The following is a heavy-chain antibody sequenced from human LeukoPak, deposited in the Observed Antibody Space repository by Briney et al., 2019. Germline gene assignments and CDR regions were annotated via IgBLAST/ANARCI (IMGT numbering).Heavy chain of an antibody. Sequence: LETLSLTCDVDGGSLSGFHWSWIRQSARKRLEWIGEINDRRDANYNPSLETRVDISVDMSKNQFSLKMNSVTAADTAVYYCARSEVNSSGYWVILYWGQGTLVTVSS. CDR2: INDRRDA. V-gene: IGHV4-34*01. CDR1: GGSLSGFH. CDR3: ARSEVNSSGYWVILY. D-gene: IGHD3-22*01. J-gene: IGHJ4*02.